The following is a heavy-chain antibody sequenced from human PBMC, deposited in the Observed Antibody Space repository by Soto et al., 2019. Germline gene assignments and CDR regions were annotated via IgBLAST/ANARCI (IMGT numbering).Heavy chain of an antibody. CDR2: IKQDGSEK. CDR1: GFTFSSYW. D-gene: IGHD1-26*01. CDR3: ARVVGATQMDFDY. Sequence: GGSLRISCAASGFTFSSYWMTWVRQAPGKGLEWVANIKQDGSEKYYVDSVRGRFTMSRDNAKNSLYLQMNSLRAEDTAVYYCARVVGATQMDFDYWGQGTLVTVSS. V-gene: IGHV3-7*01. J-gene: IGHJ4*02.